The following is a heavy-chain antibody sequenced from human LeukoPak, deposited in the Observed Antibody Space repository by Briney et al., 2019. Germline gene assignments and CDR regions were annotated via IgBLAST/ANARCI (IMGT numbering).Heavy chain of an antibody. CDR2: IYYSGST. CDR3: ARDRSECSSTSCLYYYYYGMDV. V-gene: IGHV4-61*01. D-gene: IGHD2-2*01. CDR1: GGSISSSSYY. J-gene: IGHJ6*02. Sequence: SETLSLTCTVSGGSISSSSYYWSWIRQPPGKGLEWIGYIYYSGSTNYNPSLKSRVTISVDTSKNQFSLKLSSVTAADAAVYYCARDRSECSSTSCLYYYYYGMDVWGQGTTVTVSS.